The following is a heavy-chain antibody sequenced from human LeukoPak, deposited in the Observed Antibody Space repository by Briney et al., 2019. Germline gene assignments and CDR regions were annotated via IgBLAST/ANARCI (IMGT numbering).Heavy chain of an antibody. CDR2: INHSGST. V-gene: IGHV4-34*01. CDR1: GGSFSGYY. Sequence: SETLSLTCAVYGGSFSGYYWSWIRQPPGKGLEWIGEINHSGSTNYNPSLKSRVTISVDTSKNQSSLKLSSVTAADTAVYYCARGPGEQQLVYRIDYWGQGTLVTVSS. D-gene: IGHD6-13*01. J-gene: IGHJ4*02. CDR3: ARGPGEQQLVYRIDY.